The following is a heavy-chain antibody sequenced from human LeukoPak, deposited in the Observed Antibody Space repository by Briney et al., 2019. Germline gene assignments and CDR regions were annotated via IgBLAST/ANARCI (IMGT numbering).Heavy chain of an antibody. V-gene: IGHV5-51*01. CDR3: ARHYGDTMIVPDAFDI. CDR2: IYPGDSDT. J-gene: IGHJ3*02. D-gene: IGHD3-22*01. CDR1: GYSFTSYW. Sequence: GESLKISCKGSGYSFTSYWIGWVRQMPGKGLEWMGIIYPGDSDTRYSPSFQGQVTISADKSISTAYLQWSSLKASDTAMYYCARHYGDTMIVPDAFDIWGQGIMVTVSS.